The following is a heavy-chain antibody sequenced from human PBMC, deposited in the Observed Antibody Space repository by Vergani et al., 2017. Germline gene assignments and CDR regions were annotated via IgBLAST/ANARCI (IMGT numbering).Heavy chain of an antibody. V-gene: IGHV3-48*03. CDR1: GFTFSSYE. CDR3: ARERYSSGWYEFRRYGMDV. Sequence: EVQLVESGGGLVQPGGSLRLSCAASGFTFSSYEMNWVRQAPGKGLEWVSYISSSGSTIYYADSVKGRFTISGDNAKNSLYLQMNSLRAEDTAVYYCARERYSSGWYEFRRYGMDVWGQGTTVTVSS. CDR2: ISSSGSTI. D-gene: IGHD6-19*01. J-gene: IGHJ6*02.